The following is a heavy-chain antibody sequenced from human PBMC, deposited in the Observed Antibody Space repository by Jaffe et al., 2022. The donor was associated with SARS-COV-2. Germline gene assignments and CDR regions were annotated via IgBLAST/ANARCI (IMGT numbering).Heavy chain of an antibody. CDR3: TTDGLSNSYGLVFDY. J-gene: IGHJ4*02. CDR2: IKSKTDGGTT. V-gene: IGHV3-15*01. Sequence: EVQLVESGGGLVKPGGSLRLSCAASGFTFSNAWMSWVRQAPGKGLEWVGRIKSKTDGGTTDYAAPVKGRFTISRDDSKNTLYLQMNSLKTEDTAVYYCTTDGLSNSYGLVFDYWGQGTLVTVSS. D-gene: IGHD5-18*01. CDR1: GFTFSNAW.